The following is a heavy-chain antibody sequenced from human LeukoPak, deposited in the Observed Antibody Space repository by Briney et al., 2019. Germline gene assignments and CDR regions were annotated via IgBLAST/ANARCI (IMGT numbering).Heavy chain of an antibody. CDR2: IYYSGST. V-gene: IGHV4-61*01. Sequence: PSETLSLTCTVSGGSVSSGSYYWSWIRQPPGKGLEWIGYIYYSGSTNYNPSLKSRVTISVDTSKNQFSLKLSSVTAADTAVYYCARETSSSGYSIFGYWGQGTLVTVSS. CDR3: ARETSSSGYSIFGY. CDR1: GGSVSSGSYY. J-gene: IGHJ4*02. D-gene: IGHD3-22*01.